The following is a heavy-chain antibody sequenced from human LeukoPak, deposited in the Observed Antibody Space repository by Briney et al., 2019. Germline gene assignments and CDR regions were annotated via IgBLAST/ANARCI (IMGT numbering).Heavy chain of an antibody. CDR1: AFTVSFNY. V-gene: IGHV3-66*01. D-gene: IGHD5-18*01. CDR3: AGGARRQQPFDY. J-gene: IGHJ4*02. Sequence: QPGRSLRLSCAASAFTVSFNYMTWVTQAPGKGLECLSVIYSGGSPYIADSVKGRFTIPRDNSRNTLTLQMTSLQAEDTAVYYCAGGARRQQPFDYWGQGTLVTVS. CDR2: IYSGGSP.